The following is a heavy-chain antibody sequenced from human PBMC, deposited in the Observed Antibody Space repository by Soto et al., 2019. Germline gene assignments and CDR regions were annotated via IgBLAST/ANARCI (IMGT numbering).Heavy chain of an antibody. D-gene: IGHD2-15*01. CDR2: ISSRSDSI. CDR1: AFILARYR. Sequence: GSLSRSGAARAFILARYRMVWVGQSPRKGLEWVSSISSRSDSIYSADSGKGRFTISRDNAQNSLYLQMNSLTSEDTAVYYCARERRAARFVQYFQNWGPGTLVTGFS. J-gene: IGHJ1*01. CDR3: ARERRAARFVQYFQN. V-gene: IGHV3-21*01.